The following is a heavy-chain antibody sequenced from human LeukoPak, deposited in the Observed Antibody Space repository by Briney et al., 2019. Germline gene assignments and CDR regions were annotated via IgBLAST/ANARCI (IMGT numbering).Heavy chain of an antibody. Sequence: SETLSLTCTVSGGSISSYYWSWIRQPAGKGLEWIGRIYTSGSTIYNPSLKSRVTMSVDTSKNQFSLKLSSVTAADTAVYYCARGPITEDGTFHSPNAWGQGTLVTVSS. CDR3: ARGPITEDGTFHSPNA. D-gene: IGHD1-1*01. CDR2: IYTSGST. V-gene: IGHV4-4*07. CDR1: GGSISSYY. J-gene: IGHJ5*02.